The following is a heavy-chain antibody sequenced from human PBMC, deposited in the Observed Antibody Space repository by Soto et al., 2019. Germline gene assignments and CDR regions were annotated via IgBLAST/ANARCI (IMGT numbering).Heavy chain of an antibody. J-gene: IGHJ4*02. CDR3: ASRKSSPYFDY. D-gene: IGHD3-10*01. CDR1: GGSISSGDYY. V-gene: IGHV4-30-4*01. CDR2: IYYSGST. Sequence: QVQLQESGPGLVKPSQTLSLTCTVSGGSISSGDYYWSWIRQPPGKGLEWIGNIYYSGSTYYNPSLKSRVTISVDTSKKQFPLKLSPVTAADTAVYYCASRKSSPYFDYWGQGTLVTVSS.